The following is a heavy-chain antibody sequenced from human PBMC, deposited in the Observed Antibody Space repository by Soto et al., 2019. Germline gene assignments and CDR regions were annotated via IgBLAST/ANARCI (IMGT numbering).Heavy chain of an antibody. V-gene: IGHV3-21*01. CDR1: GFTFSSYS. Sequence: GGSLRLSCAASGFTFSSYSMNWVRQAPGKGLEWVSSISSSSSYIYYADSVKGRFTISRDNAKNSLYLQMNSLRAEDTAVYYCARFQLGYDAFDIWGQGTMVSV. CDR2: ISSSSSYI. D-gene: IGHD6-6*01. J-gene: IGHJ3*02. CDR3: ARFQLGYDAFDI.